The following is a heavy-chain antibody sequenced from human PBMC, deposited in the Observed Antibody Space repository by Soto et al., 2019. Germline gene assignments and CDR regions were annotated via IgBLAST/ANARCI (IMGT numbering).Heavy chain of an antibody. V-gene: IGHV4-39*07. J-gene: IGHJ4*02. CDR2: SYYGGTT. D-gene: IGHD2-2*01. CDR3: ARGYCISTSCYEPLGYYFDY. Sequence: SETLSLTCSVSGASISSSGHYWAWIRQPPGKGLEWIGNSYYGGTTYYNPSLKSRVTISVDTSKNQFSLKLSSVTAADTAVYYCARGYCISTSCYEPLGYYFDYWGQGTLVTVSS. CDR1: GASISSSGHY.